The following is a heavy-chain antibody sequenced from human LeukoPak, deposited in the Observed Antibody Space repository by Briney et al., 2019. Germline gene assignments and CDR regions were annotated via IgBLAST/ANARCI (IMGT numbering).Heavy chain of an antibody. V-gene: IGHV3-11*03. Sequence: PGGSLRLSCAASGFTFSDYYMNWIRQAPGKGLEWVLYISGSSSYTNYADSVKGRFTISRDNAKNSLYLQMNSLRAEDTAVYYCATLYSGYDLGGYYYYYYGMDVWGQGTTVTVSS. CDR1: GFTFSDYY. CDR2: ISGSSSYT. CDR3: ATLYSGYDLGGYYYYYYGMDV. J-gene: IGHJ6*02. D-gene: IGHD5-12*01.